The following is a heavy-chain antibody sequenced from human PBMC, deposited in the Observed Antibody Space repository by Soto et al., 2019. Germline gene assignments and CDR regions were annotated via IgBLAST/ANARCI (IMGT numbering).Heavy chain of an antibody. Sequence: SETLSLTCAVSGGSFTSNNCWTWVRQPPGQGLEWIGEIYRIVSTKYNPYLKSRVTISLDKYENQFSLKVTSLTAADTAVYYCASRDPGTSVDYWGQGTLVAVSS. D-gene: IGHD1-1*01. V-gene: IGHV4-4*02. CDR3: ASRDPGTSVDY. J-gene: IGHJ4*02. CDR2: IYRIVST. CDR1: GGSFTSNNC.